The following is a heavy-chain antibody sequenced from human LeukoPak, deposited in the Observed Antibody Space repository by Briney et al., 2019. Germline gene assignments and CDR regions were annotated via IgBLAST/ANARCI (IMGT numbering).Heavy chain of an antibody. CDR3: ARVTSFYDSSGYTSVGFDP. V-gene: IGHV3-53*01. CDR1: GFTVSSNY. Sequence: GGSLRLSCAASGFTVSSNYMSWVRQAPGKGLEGVSVIYSGGSTYYADSVKGRFTISRDNSKNTLYLQMNSLRAEDTAVYYCARVTSFYDSSGYTSVGFDPWGQGTLVTVSS. D-gene: IGHD3-22*01. CDR2: IYSGGST. J-gene: IGHJ5*02.